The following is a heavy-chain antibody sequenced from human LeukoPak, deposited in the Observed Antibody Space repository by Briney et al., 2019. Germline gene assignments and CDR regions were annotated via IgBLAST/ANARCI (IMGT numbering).Heavy chain of an antibody. V-gene: IGHV1-46*01. Sequence: GASVKVSCKASGYSFTSYYIHWVRQAPGQGLEWMGIINPSGGSTSYAAKFQGRVTMTRDTPTSTVYMELSSLRSEDTAVYYCARDIYTSGSLGYWGQGTLVTVSS. J-gene: IGHJ4*02. CDR1: GYSFTSYY. CDR3: ARDIYTSGSLGY. D-gene: IGHD3-10*01. CDR2: INPSGGST.